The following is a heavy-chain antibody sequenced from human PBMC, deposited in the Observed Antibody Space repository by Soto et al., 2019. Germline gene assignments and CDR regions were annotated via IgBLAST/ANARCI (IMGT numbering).Heavy chain of an antibody. Sequence: GGSLRLSCAASGFTFSTYGMHWVRQAPGKGLEWMTVIWYDRSQKYYGDSVNGRFTISRDNSKNTVYLQMNSLRVEDTAVYYCVKDHCGGDCYSEPYFDFWGRGSQVTVSS. J-gene: IGHJ4*02. CDR1: GFTFSTYG. CDR2: IWYDRSQK. D-gene: IGHD2-21*02. V-gene: IGHV3-33*06. CDR3: VKDHCGGDCYSEPYFDF.